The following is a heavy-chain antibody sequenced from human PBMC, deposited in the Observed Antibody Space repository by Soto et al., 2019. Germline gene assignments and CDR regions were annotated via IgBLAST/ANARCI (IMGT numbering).Heavy chain of an antibody. CDR1: GFTFSSYA. Sequence: EVQLLESGGGLVQPGGSLRLSCAASGFTFSSYAMSWVRQAPGKGLEWVSAMSGSGVTTHHADSVKGRFTISRDNSKNTVYLHLNSLRAEDTVVYYCAKGSSCTSISCHFAPFGYWGQGTLVTVSS. CDR3: AKGSSCTSISCHFAPFGY. D-gene: IGHD2-2*01. CDR2: MSGSGVTT. J-gene: IGHJ4*02. V-gene: IGHV3-23*01.